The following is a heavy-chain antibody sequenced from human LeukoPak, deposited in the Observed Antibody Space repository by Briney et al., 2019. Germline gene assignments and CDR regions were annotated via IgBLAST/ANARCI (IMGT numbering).Heavy chain of an antibody. CDR2: INYSGSA. V-gene: IGHV4-59*08. CDR1: GGSLSSDY. Sequence: PSETLSLTCTVSGGSLSSDYLSWRPQSPGKRLERIAYINYSGSASYNPSLKSRVTMSVDTSKQFSLSLSSVTAADTAVYYCARHNYDDYVFDIWGQGTKVTVSS. D-gene: IGHD4-17*01. CDR3: ARHNYDDYVFDI. J-gene: IGHJ3*02.